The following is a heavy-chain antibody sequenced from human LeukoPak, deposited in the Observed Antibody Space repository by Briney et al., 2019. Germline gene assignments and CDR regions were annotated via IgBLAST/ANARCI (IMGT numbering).Heavy chain of an antibody. V-gene: IGHV3-33*01. Sequence: GGSLRLSCAASGFTFSSYGMHWVRQAPGKGLEWVAVIWYDGSNKYYADSVKGRFTISRDNSKNTLYLQMNSLRAEDKAVYYCARSPLYYHYYYMDVWGKGTTVTVSS. J-gene: IGHJ6*03. CDR2: IWYDGSNK. CDR1: GFTFSSYG. CDR3: ARSPLYYHYYYMDV.